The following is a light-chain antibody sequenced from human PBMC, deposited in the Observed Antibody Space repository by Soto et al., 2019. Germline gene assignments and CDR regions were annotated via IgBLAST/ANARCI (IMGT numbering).Light chain of an antibody. J-gene: IGKJ1*01. CDR1: QSLAGNY. CDR2: GAS. CDR3: QQYNTYWT. Sequence: DIVLTQPPGTLSSSPGETATLSCRASQSLAGNYLAWYQQKPGQAPRLLISGASSRATGIPDRFSGSGSGTDFTLTISGLEPDDFATYYCQQYNTYWTFGQGTKVEIK. V-gene: IGKV3-20*01.